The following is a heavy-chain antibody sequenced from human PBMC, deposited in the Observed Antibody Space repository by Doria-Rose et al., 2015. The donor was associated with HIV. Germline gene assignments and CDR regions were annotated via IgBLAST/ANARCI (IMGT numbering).Heavy chain of an antibody. CDR3: ARIKSSRWYHKYYFDF. V-gene: IGHV2-26*01. Sequence: QVQLVQSGPVLVKPTETLTLTCTVSGVSLSSPGMGVSWIRQPPGKALEWLANIFSDDERSYKTSLKSRLTISSGTSKSQVVLTMTDMDHVDTATYYCARIKSSRWYHKYYFDFWGQGTLVIVSA. J-gene: IGHJ4*02. CDR1: GVSLSSPGMG. D-gene: IGHD6-13*01. CDR2: IFSDDER.